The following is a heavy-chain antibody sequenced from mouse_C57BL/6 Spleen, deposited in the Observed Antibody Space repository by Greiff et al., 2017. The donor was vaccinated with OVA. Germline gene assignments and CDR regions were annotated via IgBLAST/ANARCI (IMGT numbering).Heavy chain of an antibody. CDR1: GYTFTSYW. Sequence: VQLQQPGAELVKPGASVKMSCKVSGYTFTSYWITWVKQRPGQGPEWIGDIYPGSGSTNYNEEFKSKATLTVDTSSSTAGMQLSSLTSGDSAVYYCARSDSSDYRGQGATLTV. CDR3: ARSDSSDY. CDR2: IYPGSGST. V-gene: IGHV1-55*01. J-gene: IGHJ2*01. D-gene: IGHD2-12*01.